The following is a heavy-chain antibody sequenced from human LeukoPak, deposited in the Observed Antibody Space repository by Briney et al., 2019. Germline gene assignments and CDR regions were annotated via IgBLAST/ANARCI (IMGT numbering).Heavy chain of an antibody. V-gene: IGHV1-69*01. J-gene: IGHJ3*02. Sequence: SVKVSCKASGDTFSSYAISWVRQAPGQGLEWMGGIIPIFGTANYAQKFQGRVTITADESTSTAYMELSSLRSEDTAVYYCARELERRVDAFDIWGQGTMVTVSS. CDR3: ARELERRVDAFDI. CDR1: GDTFSSYA. D-gene: IGHD1-1*01. CDR2: IIPIFGTA.